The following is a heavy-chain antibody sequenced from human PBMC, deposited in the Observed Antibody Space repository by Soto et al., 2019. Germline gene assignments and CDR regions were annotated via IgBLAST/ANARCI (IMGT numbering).Heavy chain of an antibody. CDR1: GYTFTSYG. CDR2: ISAYNGNT. J-gene: IGHJ5*02. CDR3: AGETFALDTARQNWFDP. V-gene: IGHV1-18*01. Sequence: ASVKVSCKASGYTFTSYGISWVRQAPGQGLEWMGWISAYNGNTNYAQKLQGRVTMTTDTSTSTAYMELRSLRSDDTAVYYCAGETFALDTARQNWFDPWGQGTLVTVSS. D-gene: IGHD5-18*01.